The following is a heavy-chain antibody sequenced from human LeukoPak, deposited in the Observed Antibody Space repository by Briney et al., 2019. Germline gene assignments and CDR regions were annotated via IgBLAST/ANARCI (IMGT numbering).Heavy chain of an antibody. D-gene: IGHD3-3*01. CDR3: ARLGYDFWSGYYVAFDI. V-gene: IGHV1-46*01. Sequence: ASVKVSCKASGYIFTSYFMHWVRQAPGQGLEWMGLINPSGGSTRYAQKFQGRVTMTRDMSTSTVYMELSSLRSDDTAVYYCARLGYDFWSGYYVAFDIWGQGTMVTVSS. CDR2: INPSGGST. CDR1: GYIFTSYF. J-gene: IGHJ3*02.